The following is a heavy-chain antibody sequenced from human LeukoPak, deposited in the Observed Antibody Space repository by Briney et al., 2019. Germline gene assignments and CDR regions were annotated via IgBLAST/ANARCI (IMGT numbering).Heavy chain of an antibody. Sequence: GGSLRLSCAASGFTFSSYWMHWVRQAPGKGLVWVSRINSDGSSTSYADSVKGRFTISRDNAKNTLYLQMNSLRAEDTAVYYCARGVHNWNYYDSSGYYGDWFDPWGQGTLVTVSS. J-gene: IGHJ5*02. CDR3: ARGVHNWNYYDSSGYYGDWFDP. D-gene: IGHD3-22*01. CDR1: GFTFSSYW. CDR2: INSDGSST. V-gene: IGHV3-74*01.